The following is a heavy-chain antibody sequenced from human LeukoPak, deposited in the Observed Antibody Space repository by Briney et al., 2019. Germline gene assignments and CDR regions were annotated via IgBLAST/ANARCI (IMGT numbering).Heavy chain of an antibody. V-gene: IGHV4-4*07. CDR2: IYIRGST. CDR1: GASISSYY. CDR3: ARDFNYYDSESFDI. D-gene: IGHD3-22*01. Sequence: SETLSLTCTVPGASISSYYWSWIRQPAGKGLEWIGRIYIRGSTNYNPSLKSRVTMSVDTSKNQFSLKLSSVTAADTAVYYCARDFNYYDSESFDIWGQGTMVTVSS. J-gene: IGHJ3*02.